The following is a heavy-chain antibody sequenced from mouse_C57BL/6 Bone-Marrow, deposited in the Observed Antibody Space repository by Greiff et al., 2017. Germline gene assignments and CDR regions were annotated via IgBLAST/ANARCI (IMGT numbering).Heavy chain of an antibody. CDR3: ARYAGWDAYYAMDY. CDR1: GFTFTDYY. J-gene: IGHJ4*01. CDR2: ISNKANGYTT. D-gene: IGHD4-1*01. V-gene: IGHV7-3*01. Sequence: EVKVVESGGGLVQPGGSLSLSCAASGFTFTDYYMSWVRQPPGKALEWLGFISNKANGYTTEYSASVKGRFTISRDNSQSILYLQKNALRAEDSATYYCARYAGWDAYYAMDYWGQGTSVTVSS.